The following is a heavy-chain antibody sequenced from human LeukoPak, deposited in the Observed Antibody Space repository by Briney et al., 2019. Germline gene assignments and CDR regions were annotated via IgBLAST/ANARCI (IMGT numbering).Heavy chain of an antibody. CDR1: GGSISINNFW. CDR3: ARGTSFGLMNSDN. V-gene: IGHV4-39*07. D-gene: IGHD2-8*01. J-gene: IGHJ4*02. Sequence: PSETLSLTCSISGGSISINNFWWGWIRQSPGKAMEWVGSVYYSGSTYYNPSLTRRLTMSVDTSKNQFSLNLTSLTAADTAVYYCARGTSFGLMNSDNWGQGTLVIVSS. CDR2: VYYSGST.